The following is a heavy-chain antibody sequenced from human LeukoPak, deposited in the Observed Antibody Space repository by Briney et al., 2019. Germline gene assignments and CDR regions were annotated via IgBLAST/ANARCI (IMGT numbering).Heavy chain of an antibody. CDR1: GFTVSSTY. V-gene: IGHV3-66*02. J-gene: IGHJ3*02. D-gene: IGHD6-25*01. Sequence: GGSLRLSCTVAGFTVSSTYMTWGRQAPEKGREWGSIIYSGGNTHYADSVSGRFPISRDNAKNTLYLQMNSLRAEATAVYYCARGTQQRLLNGNLNHDAFDIWGQGTMVTVSS. CDR2: IYSGGNT. CDR3: ARGTQQRLLNGNLNHDAFDI.